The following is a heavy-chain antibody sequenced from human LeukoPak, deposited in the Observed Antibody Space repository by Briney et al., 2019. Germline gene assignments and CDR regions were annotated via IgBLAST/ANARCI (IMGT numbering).Heavy chain of an antibody. Sequence: SETLSLTCAVYGGSFSGYYWSWIRQPPGKGLEWIGEIYHSGSTNYNPSLKSRVTISVDKSKNQFSLKLSSVTAADTAVYYCARVQLLWFGELPTFDPWSQGTLVTVSS. J-gene: IGHJ5*02. CDR2: IYHSGST. V-gene: IGHV4-34*01. D-gene: IGHD3-10*01. CDR1: GGSFSGYY. CDR3: ARVQLLWFGELPTFDP.